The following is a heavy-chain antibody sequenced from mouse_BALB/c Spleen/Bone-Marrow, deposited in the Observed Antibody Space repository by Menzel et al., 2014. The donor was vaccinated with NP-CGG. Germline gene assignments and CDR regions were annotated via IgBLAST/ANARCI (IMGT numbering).Heavy chain of an antibody. CDR1: GFTFSSYA. J-gene: IGHJ3*01. D-gene: IGHD2-1*01. Sequence: EVQLVESGGGLVKPGGSLKLSCAASGFTFSSYAMSWVRQSPEKRLEWVAEISSGGSYTYYPDTVTGRFTISRDNAKNTLYLEMSSLRSEDTAMYYCAREEGNFLAYRGKWTLVTVSA. V-gene: IGHV5-9-4*01. CDR2: ISSGGSYT. CDR3: AREEGNFLAY.